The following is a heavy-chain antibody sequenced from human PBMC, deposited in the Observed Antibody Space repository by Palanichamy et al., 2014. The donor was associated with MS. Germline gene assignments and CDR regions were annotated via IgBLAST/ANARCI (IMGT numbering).Heavy chain of an antibody. CDR3: ARNRAFDY. J-gene: IGHJ4*02. CDR2: NSGAP. V-gene: IGHV4-59*01. D-gene: IGHD3-10*01. Sequence: NSGAPTTTLLKSRVTISVDTSKNQFSLTLSSVTAADTAVYYCARNRAFDYWGQGTLVTVSS.